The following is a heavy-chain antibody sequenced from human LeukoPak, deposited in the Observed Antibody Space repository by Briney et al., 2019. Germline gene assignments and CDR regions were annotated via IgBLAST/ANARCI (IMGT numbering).Heavy chain of an antibody. V-gene: IGHV3-21*01. CDR1: GFTFSSYS. Sequence: GGSLRLSCAASGFTFSSYSMNWVRQAPGKGLEWVSSISSSSSYIYYADSVKGRFTISRDNAKNSLYLQMNSLRAEDTAVYYCARVIAGYSFLDYWGQGTLVTVSS. CDR2: ISSSSSYI. J-gene: IGHJ4*02. CDR3: ARVIAGYSFLDY. D-gene: IGHD6-13*01.